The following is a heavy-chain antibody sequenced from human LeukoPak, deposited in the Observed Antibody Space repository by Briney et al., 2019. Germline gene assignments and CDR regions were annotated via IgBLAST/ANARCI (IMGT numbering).Heavy chain of an antibody. CDR2: IRYDGNNK. V-gene: IGHV3-30*02. CDR3: ASAITGT. D-gene: IGHD1-20*01. CDR1: GFTFSSCT. Sequence: GGSLRLSCTASGFTFSSCTMNWVRRAPGKGLEWVTFIRYDGNNKYYADSVKGRFTISRDNSKNTLYLQMNSLRPEDTAVYYCASAITGTWGQGTLVTVSS. J-gene: IGHJ5*02.